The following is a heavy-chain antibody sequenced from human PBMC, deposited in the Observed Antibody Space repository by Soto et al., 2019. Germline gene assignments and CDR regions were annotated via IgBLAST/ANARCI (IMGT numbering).Heavy chain of an antibody. CDR1: GGSISSYY. CDR3: ARGARGLASSPYYYYGMDV. V-gene: IGHV4-59*01. CDR2: IYYSGST. D-gene: IGHD3-10*01. J-gene: IGHJ6*02. Sequence: SETLSLTCTVSGGSISSYYWSWIRQPPGKGLEWIGYIYYSGSTNYNPSLKSRVTISVDTSKNQFSLKLSSVTAADTAVYYCARGARGLASSPYYYYGMDVWGQETTVTVSS.